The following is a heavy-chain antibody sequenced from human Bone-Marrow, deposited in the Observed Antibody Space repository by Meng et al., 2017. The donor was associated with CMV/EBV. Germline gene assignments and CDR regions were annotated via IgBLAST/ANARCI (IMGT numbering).Heavy chain of an antibody. CDR2: ISGGGVYI. D-gene: IGHD1-1*01. V-gene: IGHV3-23*01. J-gene: IGHJ4*02. Sequence: AGSGFTFSDYSMSWVRQAPGKGLEWVSVISGGGVYIYYADSVKGRFTISRDNSKNTLYLQMNSLRAEDTAVYYCAKDPNWNSLADFDYWGQGTLVTVSS. CDR1: GFTFSDYS. CDR3: AKDPNWNSLADFDY.